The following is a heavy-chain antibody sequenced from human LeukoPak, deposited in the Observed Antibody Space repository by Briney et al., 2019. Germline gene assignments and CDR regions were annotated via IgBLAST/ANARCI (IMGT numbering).Heavy chain of an antibody. CDR1: GGSISSSSYY. CDR3: ARAPYSSGWCFDY. CDR2: IYYSGST. V-gene: IGHV4-39*07. Sequence: SETLSLTCTVSGGSISSSSYYWGWIRQPPGKGLEWIGSIYYSGSTYYNPSLKSRVTISVDTSKNQFSLKLSSVTPEDTAVYYCARAPYSSGWCFDYWGQGTLVTVSS. D-gene: IGHD6-19*01. J-gene: IGHJ4*02.